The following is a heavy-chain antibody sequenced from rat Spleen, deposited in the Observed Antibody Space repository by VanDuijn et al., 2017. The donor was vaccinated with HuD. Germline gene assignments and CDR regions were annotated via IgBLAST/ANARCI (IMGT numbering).Heavy chain of an antibody. D-gene: IGHD1-11*01. CDR3: SRRRGSPFDY. J-gene: IGHJ2*01. CDR1: GFTFSDYN. V-gene: IGHV5-7*01. CDR2: ISYDGSST. Sequence: EVQLVESDGGLVQPGRSLKLSCAASGFTFSDYNMAWVRQAPKKGLEWVATISYDGSSTYYRDSVKGPFTISRDNAKSTLYLKMYSLRSEDPATYYWSRRRGSPFDYWGQGVMVTGSS.